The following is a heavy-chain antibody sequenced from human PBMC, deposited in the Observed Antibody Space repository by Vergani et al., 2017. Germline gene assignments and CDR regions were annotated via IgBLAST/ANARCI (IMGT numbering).Heavy chain of an antibody. CDR3: AVSSSWQRGSGMDV. D-gene: IGHD6-13*01. J-gene: IGHJ6*02. Sequence: QVQLQESGPGLVKPSQTLSLTCTVSGGSISSGSYYWSWIRQPAGKGLEWIGRIYTSGSTNYNPSLKSRVTISVDTSKNQFSLKLSSVTAADTAVYYCAVSSSWQRGSGMDVWGQGTTVTVSS. CDR1: GGSISSGSYY. CDR2: IYTSGST. V-gene: IGHV4-61*02.